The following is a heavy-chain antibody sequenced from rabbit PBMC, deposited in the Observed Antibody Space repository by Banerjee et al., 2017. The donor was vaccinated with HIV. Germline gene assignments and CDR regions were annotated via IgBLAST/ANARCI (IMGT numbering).Heavy chain of an antibody. CDR3: ARNVAGSYYTL. Sequence: QSLEESGGDLVKPGASLTLTCTASGFSFSSSYYMCWVRQAPGKGLEWIACIYAGNSGATYYANWAKGRFTISKTSSTTVTLQMTSLTAADTATYFCARNVAGSYYTLWGPGTLVTVS. D-gene: IGHD8-1*01. V-gene: IGHV1S40*01. CDR1: GFSFSSSYY. CDR2: IYAGNSGAT. J-gene: IGHJ4*01.